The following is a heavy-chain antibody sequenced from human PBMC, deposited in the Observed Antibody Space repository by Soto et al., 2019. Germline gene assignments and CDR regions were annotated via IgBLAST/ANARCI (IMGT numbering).Heavy chain of an antibody. D-gene: IGHD1-1*01. CDR3: ARDSGDTTLRQWGRSFHY. Sequence: QVQLVQSGAEVKKPGASVKVSCKASGFTFTNYYIHWVRQAPGQGLEWMGLINPSGGGTFYAQKLQGRVTVTRDTSTGTVYMELSNLRSEETAVYFCARDSGDTTLRQWGRSFHYWGQGTLVTVSS. CDR2: INPSGGGT. CDR1: GFTFTNYY. J-gene: IGHJ4*02. V-gene: IGHV1-46*04.